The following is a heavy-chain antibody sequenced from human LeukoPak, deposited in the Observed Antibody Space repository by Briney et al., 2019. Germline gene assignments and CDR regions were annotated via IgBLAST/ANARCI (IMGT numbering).Heavy chain of an antibody. CDR2: INPNSGGT. D-gene: IGHD6-13*01. CDR1: GYTFTGYY. CDR3: ARGVIAAAVGLDP. J-gene: IGHJ5*02. V-gene: IGHV1-2*02. Sequence: ASVKVSCKASGYTFTGYYMHWVRQAPGQGLEWMGWINPNSGGTNYAQKFQGRVTKTRDTSISTAYMELSRLRSDDTAVYYCARGVIAAAVGLDPWGQGTLVTVSS.